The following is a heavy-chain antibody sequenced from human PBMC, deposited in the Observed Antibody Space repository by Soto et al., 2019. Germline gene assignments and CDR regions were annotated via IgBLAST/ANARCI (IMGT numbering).Heavy chain of an antibody. V-gene: IGHV1-69*01. Sequence: QVQLVQSGAEVKKPGSSVKVSCKASGGTFSSYAISWVRQAPGQGLEWMGGIIPIFGTANYAQKFQGRVTITADESTSTAYMELSSLRSEVTAVYYCARVNAEYSSSSFVWFDPWGQGTLVTVSS. CDR3: ARVNAEYSSSSFVWFDP. CDR2: IIPIFGTA. D-gene: IGHD6-6*01. J-gene: IGHJ5*02. CDR1: GGTFSSYA.